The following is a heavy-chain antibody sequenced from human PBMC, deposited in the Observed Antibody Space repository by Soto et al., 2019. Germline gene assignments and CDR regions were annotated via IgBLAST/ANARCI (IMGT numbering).Heavy chain of an antibody. CDR1: GFTFSTYN. CDR2: ITFRSNTI. J-gene: IGHJ6*03. D-gene: IGHD1-26*01. CDR3: AREQGESNPGMDV. Sequence: EVQLVESGGGLVQPGGSLRLSCAASGFTFSTYNMNWVRQAPGKGLEWVSYITFRSNTIYYADSVKGRFTISRDNARNSLYLQMNSLRAEDTAVYYCAREQGESNPGMDVWGKGTTVTVSS. V-gene: IGHV3-48*01.